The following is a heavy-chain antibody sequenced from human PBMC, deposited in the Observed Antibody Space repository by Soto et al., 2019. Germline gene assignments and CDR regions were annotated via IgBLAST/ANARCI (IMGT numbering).Heavy chain of an antibody. CDR1: GYTFTSYG. V-gene: IGHV1-18*01. CDR3: ARGGGYCSSTTCSTCLDP. Sequence: ASVKVSCKASGYTFTSYGISWVRQAPGQGLEWMGWISAYNGNTNYAQKLQGRVTMTTDTSTSTAYKELRSLRSDDTAVYYCARGGGYCSSTTCSTCLDPWGQGTMVTVSS. D-gene: IGHD2-2*02. J-gene: IGHJ5*02. CDR2: ISAYNGNT.